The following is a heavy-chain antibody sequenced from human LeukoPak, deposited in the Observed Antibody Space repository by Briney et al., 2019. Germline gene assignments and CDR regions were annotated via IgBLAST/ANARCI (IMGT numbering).Heavy chain of an antibody. CDR1: GYTLTELS. Sequence: GASVNVSCKVSGYTLTELSMHWVRQAPGEGLEWMGGFDPEDGETIYAQKFQGRVTMTEDTSTDTAYMELSSLRSEDTAVYYCATKREYSSSSDYFDYWGQGTLVTVSS. CDR3: ATKREYSSSSDYFDY. J-gene: IGHJ4*02. D-gene: IGHD6-6*01. CDR2: FDPEDGET. V-gene: IGHV1-24*01.